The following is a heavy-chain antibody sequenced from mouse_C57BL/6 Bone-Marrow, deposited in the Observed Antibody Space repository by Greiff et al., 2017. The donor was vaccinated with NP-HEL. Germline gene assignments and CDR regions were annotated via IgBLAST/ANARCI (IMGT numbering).Heavy chain of an antibody. J-gene: IGHJ3*01. CDR3: AMDGYFAY. CDR1: GYTFTDYY. V-gene: IGHV1-26*01. D-gene: IGHD2-3*01. Sequence: VQLQQSGPELVKPGASVKISCKASGYTFTDYYMNWVKQSHGKSLEWIGDINPNNGGTSYNQKFKGKATLTVDKSSSTAYMELRSLTSEDSAVYYCAMDGYFAYWGQGTLVTVSA. CDR2: INPNNGGT.